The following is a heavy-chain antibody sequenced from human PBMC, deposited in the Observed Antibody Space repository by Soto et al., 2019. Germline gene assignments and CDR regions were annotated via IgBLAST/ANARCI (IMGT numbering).Heavy chain of an antibody. Sequence: GGSLRLSCAASGFTVSSNYMSWVRQAPGKGLEWVSVIYSGGSTYYADSVKGRFTISRHNSKNTLYLQMNSLRAEDTAVYYCARVYSSSWNKPFDPWGQGTLVTVSS. CDR3: ARVYSSSWNKPFDP. D-gene: IGHD6-13*01. CDR1: GFTVSSNY. J-gene: IGHJ5*02. CDR2: IYSGGST. V-gene: IGHV3-53*04.